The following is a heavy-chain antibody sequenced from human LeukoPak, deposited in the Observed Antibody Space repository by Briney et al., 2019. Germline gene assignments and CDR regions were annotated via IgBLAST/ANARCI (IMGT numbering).Heavy chain of an antibody. Sequence: GGSLRLSCAASGFTFSSYAMSWVRQAPGKGLEWVSAISGSGGSTYYADSVKGRFTISRDDSKNTLYLQMNSLRAEDTAVYYCANKVAAAAHFDYWGQGTLVTVSS. CDR3: ANKVAAAAHFDY. CDR2: ISGSGGST. J-gene: IGHJ4*02. D-gene: IGHD6-13*01. CDR1: GFTFSSYA. V-gene: IGHV3-23*01.